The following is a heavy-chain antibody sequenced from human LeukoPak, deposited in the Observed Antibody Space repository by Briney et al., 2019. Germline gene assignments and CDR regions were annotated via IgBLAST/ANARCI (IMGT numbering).Heavy chain of an antibody. J-gene: IGHJ6*02. CDR1: GFIFRNYA. CDR2: ISANGGGT. V-gene: IGHV3-23*01. Sequence: GGSLRLSCGASGFIFRNYAMSWVRQAPGEGLEWVSGISANGGGTYYADSVKGRFTVSRDNSKNMLYLQMNSLRAEDTAVYYCAKESGGGLYYDGMDVWGQGTTVTVSS. D-gene: IGHD1-1*01. CDR3: AKESGGGLYYDGMDV.